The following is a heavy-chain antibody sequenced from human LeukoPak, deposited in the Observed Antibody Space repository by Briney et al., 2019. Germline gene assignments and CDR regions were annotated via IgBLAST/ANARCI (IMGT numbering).Heavy chain of an antibody. CDR3: VNGYTYGQY. CDR1: GFTFSSSA. D-gene: IGHD5-18*01. V-gene: IGHV3-23*01. Sequence: PGGSLRLSCAASGFTFSSSAMSWVRQAPGKGLEWVSAISNNGGYTYYADSVQGRFTISRDNSKSTLCLQMNSLRAEDTAVYFCVNGYTYGQYWGQGTLVTVSS. J-gene: IGHJ4*02. CDR2: ISNNGGYT.